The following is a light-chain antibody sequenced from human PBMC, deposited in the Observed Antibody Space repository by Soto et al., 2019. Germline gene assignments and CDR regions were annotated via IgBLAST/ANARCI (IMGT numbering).Light chain of an antibody. J-gene: IGKJ1*01. CDR1: QNVNHD. CDR3: HQYYYWRT. V-gene: IGKV3-15*01. CDR2: AAS. Sequence: EVILTQSPATLSVSPGEGVTLSCRASQNVNHDLAWYQQKAGQAPRILIYAASVRAPGIPVRFSGSGSATEFTLTISSLESEDFAFYYCHQYYYWRTFGQGTKVEIK.